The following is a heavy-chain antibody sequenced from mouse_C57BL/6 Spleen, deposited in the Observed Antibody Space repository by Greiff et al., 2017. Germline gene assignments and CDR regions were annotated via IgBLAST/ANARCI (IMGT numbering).Heavy chain of an antibody. J-gene: IGHJ2*01. CDR1: GYTFTSYD. CDR2: IYPRDGST. D-gene: IGHD1-1*01. Sequence: VQLQQSGPELVKPGASVKLSCKASGYTFTSYDINWVKQRPGQGLEWIGWIYPRDGSTKYNEKFKGKATLTVDTSSSTAYMELHSLTSEDSAVYFGARGADYGSSYTYFDYWGQGTTLTVSS. V-gene: IGHV1-85*01. CDR3: ARGADYGSSYTYFDY.